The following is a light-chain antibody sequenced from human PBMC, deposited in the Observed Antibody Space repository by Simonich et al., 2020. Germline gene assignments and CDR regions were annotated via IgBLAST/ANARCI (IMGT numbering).Light chain of an antibody. CDR1: QSVLYSSNNKNY. J-gene: IGKJ2*01. CDR3: QQYYSTPMYT. V-gene: IGKV4-1*01. CDR2: WAS. Sequence: DIVMTQSPDSLAVSLGERATINCKSSQSVLYSSNNKNYLAWYQQKPGQPPKLLIYWASTRESGVPARVSGSGSGTDFTLTISSLQAEDVAVYYCQQYYSTPMYTFGQGTKLEIK.